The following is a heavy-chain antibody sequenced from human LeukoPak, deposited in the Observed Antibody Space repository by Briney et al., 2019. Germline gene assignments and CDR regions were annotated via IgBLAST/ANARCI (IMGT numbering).Heavy chain of an antibody. CDR2: IYYSGST. CDR3: ARSRYSSGTYYFDY. Sequence: SETLSLTCTVSGGSISSSSYYWGWIRQPPGKGLEWIGSIYYSGSTYYNSSLKSRVTISVDTSKNQFSLKLSSVTAADTAVYYCARSRYSSGTYYFDYWGQGTLVTVSS. CDR1: GGSISSSSYY. D-gene: IGHD3-10*01. J-gene: IGHJ4*02. V-gene: IGHV4-39*07.